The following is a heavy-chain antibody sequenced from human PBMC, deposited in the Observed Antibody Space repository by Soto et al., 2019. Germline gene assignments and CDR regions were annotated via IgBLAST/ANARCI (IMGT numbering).Heavy chain of an antibody. J-gene: IGHJ4*02. CDR1: GYTFTHYY. CDR3: ARVPGHKNSRGDY. CDR2: INPKTGDT. Sequence: QVQLVQSGAEVKKPGASVSVSCKASGYTFTHYYIHWVRRAPGQGLEWMGLINPKTGDTNYAQKLRDRVSMTRDTSTNTASMRLSSLRSDDTAVYYCARVPGHKNSRGDYWGQGTPVTVSA. V-gene: IGHV1-2*02. D-gene: IGHD1-7*01.